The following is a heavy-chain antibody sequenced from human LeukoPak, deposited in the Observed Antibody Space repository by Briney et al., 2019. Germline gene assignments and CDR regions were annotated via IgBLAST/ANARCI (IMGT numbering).Heavy chain of an antibody. CDR2: ISSSSSYI. V-gene: IGHV3-21*01. CDR3: ARDSGIAPRQPTRGNFDY. J-gene: IGHJ4*02. CDR1: GFTFSSYS. Sequence: TGGSLRLSCAASGFTFSSYSMNWVRQAPGKGLEWVSSISSSSSYIYYADSEKGRFTISRGNAKNSLYLQMHSLRAEDTAVYYCARDSGIAPRQPTRGNFDYWGQGTLVTVSS. D-gene: IGHD6-6*01.